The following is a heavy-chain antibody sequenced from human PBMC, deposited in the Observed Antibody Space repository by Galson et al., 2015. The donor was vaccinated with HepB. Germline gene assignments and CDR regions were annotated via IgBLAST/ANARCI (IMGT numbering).Heavy chain of an antibody. V-gene: IGHV1-24*01. J-gene: IGHJ4*02. D-gene: IGHD3-10*01. CDR2: FDPEDGET. Sequence: SVKVSCKVSGYTLTELSMHWVRQAPGKGLEWMGGFDPEDGETIYAQKFQGRVTMTEDTSTNTAYMELSSLRSEDTAVYYCAIVGLITMVRGGVLNFDYWGQGTLVTVSS. CDR1: GYTLTELS. CDR3: AIVGLITMVRGGVLNFDY.